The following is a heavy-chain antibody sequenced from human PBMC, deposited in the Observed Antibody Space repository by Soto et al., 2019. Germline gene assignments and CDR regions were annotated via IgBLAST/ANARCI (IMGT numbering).Heavy chain of an antibody. D-gene: IGHD6-19*01. CDR1: GDSIRGSTSY. CDR3: VKPYTSGWHYVQH. Sequence: QLQLQESGPRLVKPSETLSLTCGVSGDSIRGSTSYWGWIRQPPGQGLQWIGSTYHSGSTYYNSSLKSRVTVSEDTSKNQFSLKLRSVTAADTAVYYCVKPYTSGWHYVQHRGRGTLVTLSS. V-gene: IGHV4-39*01. CDR2: TYHSGST. J-gene: IGHJ1*01.